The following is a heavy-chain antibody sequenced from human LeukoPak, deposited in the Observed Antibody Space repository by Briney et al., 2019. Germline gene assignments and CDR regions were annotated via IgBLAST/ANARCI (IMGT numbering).Heavy chain of an antibody. V-gene: IGHV4-59*01. D-gene: IGHD5-18*01. J-gene: IGHJ4*02. CDR3: ARQETAMVYFDY. Sequence: SETLSLTCTVSGGSISSYYWSWIRQPPGKGLEWIGYIYYSGSTNYNPSLKSRVTISVDTSKNQFSLKLSSVTAADTAVYYCARQETAMVYFDYWGQGTLVTVSS. CDR2: IYYSGST. CDR1: GGSISSYY.